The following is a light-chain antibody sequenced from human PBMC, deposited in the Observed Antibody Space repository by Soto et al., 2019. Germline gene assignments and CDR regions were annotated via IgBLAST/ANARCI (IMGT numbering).Light chain of an antibody. J-gene: IGKJ1*01. CDR1: QGISDW. V-gene: IGKV1-5*03. CDR2: RTS. CDR3: QYYNDYCWT. Sequence: DIQLTQSPSTLSASVGDRVTITCRASQGISDWLAWYQQKPGRAPKLLISRTSNLERGVPPRFSGSGSGTEFTLTISSLQPDDFATYHCQYYNDYCWTFGQGTKVEIK.